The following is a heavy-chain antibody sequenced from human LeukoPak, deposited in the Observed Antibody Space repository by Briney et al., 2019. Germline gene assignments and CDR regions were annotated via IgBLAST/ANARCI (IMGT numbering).Heavy chain of an antibody. CDR2: ISYDGSNK. Sequence: GGSLRLSCAASGFTFSSYSLHWVRQAPGKALEWMAVISYDGSNKYYADSVKGRFTISRDNSKNTLYLQMNSLRSEDTAVYYCARDRGGPDSGYDLEYYFDYWGQGTLVTVSS. CDR3: ARDRGGPDSGYDLEYYFDY. V-gene: IGHV3-30-3*01. CDR1: GFTFSSYS. J-gene: IGHJ4*02. D-gene: IGHD5-12*01.